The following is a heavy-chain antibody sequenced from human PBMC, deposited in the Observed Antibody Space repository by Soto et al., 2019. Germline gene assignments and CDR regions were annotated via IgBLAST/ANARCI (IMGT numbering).Heavy chain of an antibody. CDR3: ARQIYDSDTGPNFQYYFDS. J-gene: IGHJ4*02. V-gene: IGHV5-10-1*01. D-gene: IGHD3-22*01. CDR1: GYSFACYW. CDR2: IDPSDSPT. Sequence: GESLKISCKGSGYSFACYWITGVRQNPRKGLEWMGRIDPSDSPTYYSPSFRGHVTISVTKSITTVFLQWSILRASDTAMYYCARQIYDSDTGPNFQYYFDSWGQGTPVTVSS.